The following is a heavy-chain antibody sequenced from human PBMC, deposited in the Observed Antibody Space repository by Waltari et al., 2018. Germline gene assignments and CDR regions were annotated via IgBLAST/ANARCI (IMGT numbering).Heavy chain of an antibody. CDR2: FDPEDGET. V-gene: IGHV1-24*01. CDR1: GSTLTELS. J-gene: IGHJ6*02. D-gene: IGHD6-6*01. CDR3: ATNFYRGSSSPYYYYYGMDV. Sequence: QVQLVQSGAEVKKPGASVKVSCKVSGSTLTELSMHWVRQAPGTGLEWMGGFDPEDGETIYAQKFQGRVTMTEDTSTDTAYMELSSLRSEDTAVYYCATNFYRGSSSPYYYYYGMDVWGQGTTVTVSS.